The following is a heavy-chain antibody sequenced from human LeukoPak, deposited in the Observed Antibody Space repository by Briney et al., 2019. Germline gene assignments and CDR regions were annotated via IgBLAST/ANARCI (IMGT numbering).Heavy chain of an antibody. D-gene: IGHD2-2*01. CDR3: ARVPKLGYCSSTSCASSPGPLFDY. CDR2: INPNSGGT. Sequence: ASVKVSCKASGYTFTGYYMHWVRQAPGQGLEWMGWINPNSGGTNYAQKFQGRVTMTRDTSISTAYMELSRLRSDDTAVYYCARVPKLGYCSSTSCASSPGPLFDYWGQGTLVTVSS. CDR1: GYTFTGYY. J-gene: IGHJ4*02. V-gene: IGHV1-2*02.